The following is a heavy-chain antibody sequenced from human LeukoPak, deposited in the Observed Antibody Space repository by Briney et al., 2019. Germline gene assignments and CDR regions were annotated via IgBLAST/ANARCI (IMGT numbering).Heavy chain of an antibody. V-gene: IGHV4-61*02. Sequence: SEALSLTCTVSGGSISSGSYYWSWIRQPAGKGLEWIGRVYSSGSTDYNPSLKSRLSISVDTSKIQFSLRLSSVTVADTAVYYCARTPLRGATFFTSYPNWFDTWGQGTLVTVSS. CDR1: GGSISSGSYY. D-gene: IGHD3-10*01. CDR2: VYSSGST. J-gene: IGHJ5*02. CDR3: ARTPLRGATFFTSYPNWFDT.